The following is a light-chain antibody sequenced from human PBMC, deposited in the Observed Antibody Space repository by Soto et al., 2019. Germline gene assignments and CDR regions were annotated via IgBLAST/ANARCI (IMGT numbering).Light chain of an antibody. CDR2: GAS. CDR1: QSVSSY. J-gene: IGKJ1*01. V-gene: IGKV3-20*01. Sequence: EIVLTQSPATLSLSPGERATLSCRASQSVSSYLAWYQQKPGQAPRLLIYGASSRATGIPDRFSGSGSGTDFTLTISRLEPEDFAVYCCQQFDGSLWTFGQGTKVDI. CDR3: QQFDGSLWT.